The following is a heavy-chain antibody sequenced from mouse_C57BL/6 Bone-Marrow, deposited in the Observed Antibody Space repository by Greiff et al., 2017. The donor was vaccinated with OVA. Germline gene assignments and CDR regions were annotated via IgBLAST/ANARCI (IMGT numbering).Heavy chain of an antibody. D-gene: IGHD1-1*01. CDR3: TKYYYSSRNWYFDV. CDR2: INPSSGYT. V-gene: IGHV1-7*01. J-gene: IGHJ1*03. CDR1: GYTFTSYW. Sequence: QVQLQQSGAELAKPGASVKLSCKASGYTFTSYWMHWVKQRPGQGLEWIGYINPSSGYTKYNQKFKDKATLTADKATSTAYMQLSSLTYDDSAVYYCTKYYYSSRNWYFDVWGTGTTVTVSS.